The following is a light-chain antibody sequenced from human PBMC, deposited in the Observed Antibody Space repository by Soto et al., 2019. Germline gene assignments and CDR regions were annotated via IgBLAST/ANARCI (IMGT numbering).Light chain of an antibody. Sequence: EIVMTQSPATLSVSPGERVTLSCRASQSVSTTLAWYQQKPGQAPRLLIYEASTRATGIPARFSGSGSGTEFTLTISSLQSEDSAIYYCQQYNNWPSAFGGGTKVEIK. CDR3: QQYNNWPSA. CDR1: QSVSTT. J-gene: IGKJ4*01. V-gene: IGKV3-15*01. CDR2: EAS.